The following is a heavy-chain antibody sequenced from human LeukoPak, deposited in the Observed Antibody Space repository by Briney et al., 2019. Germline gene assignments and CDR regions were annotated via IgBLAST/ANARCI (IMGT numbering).Heavy chain of an antibody. Sequence: GGSLRLSCAASGFTFSSYAMSWVRQAPGKGLERVSAISGSGGSTYYADSVKGRFTISRDNSKNTLYLQMNSLRAEDTAVYYCAPGDSLNWFDPWGQGTLVTVSS. CDR2: ISGSGGST. D-gene: IGHD1-1*01. CDR1: GFTFSSYA. J-gene: IGHJ5*02. CDR3: APGDSLNWFDP. V-gene: IGHV3-23*01.